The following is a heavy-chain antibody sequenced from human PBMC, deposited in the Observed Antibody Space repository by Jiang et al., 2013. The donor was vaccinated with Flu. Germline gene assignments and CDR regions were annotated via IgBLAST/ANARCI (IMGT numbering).Heavy chain of an antibody. V-gene: IGHV3-30*18. CDR1: GFTFSTYG. J-gene: IGHJ4*02. D-gene: IGHD4-23*01. Sequence: VQLLESGGGVVQPGRSLRLSCAASGFTFSTYGMSWVRQAPGKGLEWVAVISYDGVNKYYADSVKGRFTISRDNSKNTLYLQMNSLRAEDTALYYCAKDKRTGGNSGLLDFWGQGTLLTVSS. CDR2: ISYDGVNK. CDR3: AKDKRTGGNSGLLDF.